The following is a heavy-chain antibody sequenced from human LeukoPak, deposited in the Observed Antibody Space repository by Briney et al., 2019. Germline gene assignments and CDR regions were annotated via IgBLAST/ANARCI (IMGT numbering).Heavy chain of an antibody. CDR2: IYYSGST. J-gene: IGHJ6*03. CDR1: SGSISSYY. CDR3: ARDMQAANPEGYYYYMDV. Sequence: SETLSLTCTVSSGSISSYYWSWIRQPPGKGLEWIGYIYYSGSTNYNPSLKSRVTISVDKSKNQFSLKLSSVTAADTAVYYCARDMQAANPEGYYYYMDVWGKGTTVTISS. V-gene: IGHV4-59*01. D-gene: IGHD2-15*01.